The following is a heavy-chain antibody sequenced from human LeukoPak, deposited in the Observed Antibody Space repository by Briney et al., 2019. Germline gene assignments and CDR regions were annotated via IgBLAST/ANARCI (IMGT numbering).Heavy chain of an antibody. CDR1: GGSISSSSYY. J-gene: IGHJ6*03. Sequence: PSETLSLTCNVSGGSISSSSYYWGWIRQPPGKGLEWIGSIYYSGSTYYNPSLKGRVTISVDTSKNQFSLRLTSVTAADTAVYYCARPYYDILTAGYYYYYMDVWGKGTTVTVSS. CDR3: ARPYYDILTAGYYYYYMDV. V-gene: IGHV4-39*01. D-gene: IGHD3-9*01. CDR2: IYYSGST.